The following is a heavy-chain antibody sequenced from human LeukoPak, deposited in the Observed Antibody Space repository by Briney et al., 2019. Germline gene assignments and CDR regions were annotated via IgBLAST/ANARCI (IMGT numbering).Heavy chain of an antibody. CDR1: GFTFSSYG. J-gene: IGHJ4*02. V-gene: IGHV4-4*02. D-gene: IGHD5-12*01. Sequence: PGGSPRLSCAASGFTFSSYGMHWVRQAPGKGLEWIGEIHHSGSTNYSPSLKSRVTISIDKSKSQFSLNLRSVTAADTAVYYCAQFVDAYDSPDYWGQGTLVTVSP. CDR3: AQFVDAYDSPDY. CDR2: IHHSGST.